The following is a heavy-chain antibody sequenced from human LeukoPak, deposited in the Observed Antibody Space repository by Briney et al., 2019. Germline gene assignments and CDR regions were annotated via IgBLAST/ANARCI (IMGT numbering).Heavy chain of an antibody. J-gene: IGHJ5*01. CDR1: GGSISSSSYY. CDR2: IYYSGST. Sequence: NPSETLSLTCTVSGGSISSSSYYWGWIRQPPGKGLEWIGYIYYSGSTNYNPSLKSRVTISVDTSKNQFSLKLSSVTAADTAVYYCARVRPDYYGSGSYASVFDYWGHGTLVTVSS. D-gene: IGHD3-10*01. V-gene: IGHV4-61*05. CDR3: ARVRPDYYGSGSYASVFDY.